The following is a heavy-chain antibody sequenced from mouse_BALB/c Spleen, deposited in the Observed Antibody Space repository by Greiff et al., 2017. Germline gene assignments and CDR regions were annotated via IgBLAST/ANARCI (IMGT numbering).Heavy chain of an antibody. J-gene: IGHJ4*01. CDR3: AREGTPYAIDY. D-gene: IGHD3-3*01. V-gene: IGHV5-9-4*01. Sequence: EVQLVESGGGLVKPGGSLKLSCAASGFTFSSYAMSWVRQSPEKRLEWVAEISSGGSYTYYPDTVTGRFTISRDNAKNTLYLEMSSLRSEDTAMYYCAREGTPYAIDYWGQGTSVTVSS. CDR1: GFTFSSYA. CDR2: ISSGGSYT.